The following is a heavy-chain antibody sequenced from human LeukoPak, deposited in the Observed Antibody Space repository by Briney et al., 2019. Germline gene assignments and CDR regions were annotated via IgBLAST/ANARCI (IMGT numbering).Heavy chain of an antibody. D-gene: IGHD6-19*01. J-gene: IGHJ4*02. CDR2: ISGSGGST. Sequence: GGSLRLSCAASGFTFSSYAMSWVRQAPGKGLEWVSAISGSGGSTYYADSVKGRFTISRDNSKNTLYPQMNSLRAEDTAVYYCAKDRYSSGWYLTAYFDYRGQGTLVTVSS. CDR3: AKDRYSSGWYLTAYFDY. V-gene: IGHV3-23*01. CDR1: GFTFSSYA.